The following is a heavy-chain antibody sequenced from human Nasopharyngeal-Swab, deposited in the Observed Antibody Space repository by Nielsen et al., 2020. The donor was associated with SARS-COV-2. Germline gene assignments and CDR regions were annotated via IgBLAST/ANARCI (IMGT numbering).Heavy chain of an antibody. CDR2: IYHSGST. Sequence: NWVRQPPGKGLEWIGEIYHSGSTNYNPSLKSRVTISVDKSKNQFSLKLSSVTAADTAIYYCARAYGSGSYCDYWGQGTLVTVSS. D-gene: IGHD3-10*01. CDR3: ARAYGSGSYCDY. V-gene: IGHV4/OR15-8*01. J-gene: IGHJ4*02.